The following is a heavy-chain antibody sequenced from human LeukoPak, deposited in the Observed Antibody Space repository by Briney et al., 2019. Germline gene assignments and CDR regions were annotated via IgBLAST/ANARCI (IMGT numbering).Heavy chain of an antibody. CDR3: ARGRITMVRGVIDY. Sequence: SETLSLTCAVSGYSISSGYYWGWIRQPPGKGLEWIGSIYHSGSTNYNPSLKSRVTISVDTSKNQFSLKLSSVTAADTAVYYCARGRITMVRGVIDYWGQGTLVTVSS. V-gene: IGHV4-38-2*01. J-gene: IGHJ4*02. D-gene: IGHD3-10*01. CDR1: GYSISSGYY. CDR2: IYHSGST.